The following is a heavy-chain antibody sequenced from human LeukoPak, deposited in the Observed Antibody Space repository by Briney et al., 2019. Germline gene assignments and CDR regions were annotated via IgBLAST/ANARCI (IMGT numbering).Heavy chain of an antibody. V-gene: IGHV3-23*01. CDR1: GFTFSSYA. Sequence: GGSLRLSCAASGFTFSSYAMSWVRQAPGKGLEWVSAISGSGGSTYYADSVKGRFIISRDNSKNTLYLQMNSLRAEDTAVYYCAKVAIRFLEWYYFDYWGQGTLVTVSS. J-gene: IGHJ4*02. CDR3: AKVAIRFLEWYYFDY. CDR2: ISGSGGST. D-gene: IGHD3-3*01.